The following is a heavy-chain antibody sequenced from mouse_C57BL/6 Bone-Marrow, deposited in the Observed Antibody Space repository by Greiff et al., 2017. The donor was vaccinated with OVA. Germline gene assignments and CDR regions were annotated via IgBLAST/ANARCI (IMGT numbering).Heavy chain of an antibody. V-gene: IGHV1-19*01. Sequence: DVKLQESGPVLVKPGASVKMSCKASGYTFTDYYMNWVKQSHGKSLEWIGVINPYNGGTSYNQKFKGKATLTVDKSSSTAYMELNSLTSEDSAVYYCAREDYYGSSYDWFAYWGQGTLVTVSA. CDR2: INPYNGGT. J-gene: IGHJ3*01. CDR3: AREDYYGSSYDWFAY. CDR1: GYTFTDYY. D-gene: IGHD1-1*01.